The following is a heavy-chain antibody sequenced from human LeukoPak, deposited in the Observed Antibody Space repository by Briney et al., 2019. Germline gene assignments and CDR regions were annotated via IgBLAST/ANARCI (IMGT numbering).Heavy chain of an antibody. CDR3: ARVPTVTFFDY. D-gene: IGHD4-17*01. Sequence: SETLSLTCTVSGGSISSSSYCWGWIRQPPGKGLEWIGSIYYSGSTYYNPSLKSRVTISVDTSKNQFSLKLSSVTAADTAVYYCARVPTVTFFDYWGQGTLVTVSS. V-gene: IGHV4-39*01. J-gene: IGHJ4*02. CDR2: IYYSGST. CDR1: GGSISSSSYC.